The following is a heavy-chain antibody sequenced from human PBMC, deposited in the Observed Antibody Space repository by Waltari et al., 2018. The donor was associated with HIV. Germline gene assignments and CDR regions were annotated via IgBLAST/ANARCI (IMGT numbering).Heavy chain of an antibody. D-gene: IGHD1-26*01. CDR3: ARVAPDGVGATGPFEN. V-gene: IGHV3-53*01. CDR2: IYSGGST. J-gene: IGHJ4*02. Sequence: EVQLVESGGGLIQPGGSLRLSFSAPDFTLSSPSMNWVRQAPGKGLEWVSIIYSGGSTYYADSVKGRFTISRDNSKNTLYLQMKRLRAEDTAVYYCARVAPDGVGATGPFENWGQGTLVTVSS. CDR1: DFTLSSPS.